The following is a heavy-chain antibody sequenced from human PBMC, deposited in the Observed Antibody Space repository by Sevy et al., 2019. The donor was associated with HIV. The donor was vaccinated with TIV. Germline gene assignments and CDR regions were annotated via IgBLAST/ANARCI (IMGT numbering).Heavy chain of an antibody. J-gene: IGHJ6*02. V-gene: IGHV3-30*18. D-gene: IGHD2-8*02. CDR3: AKDRCTGDVCGNYHYALDI. CDR1: GFTFNSYA. Sequence: GGSLRLSCAASGFTFNSYAMHWVRQAPGKGLEWVAVISKDGRTKYYAESVKGRFTISRDNSKNTLNLQMNSLRAEDTAVFYCAKDRCTGDVCGNYHYALDIWGQGTTVTVSS. CDR2: ISKDGRTK.